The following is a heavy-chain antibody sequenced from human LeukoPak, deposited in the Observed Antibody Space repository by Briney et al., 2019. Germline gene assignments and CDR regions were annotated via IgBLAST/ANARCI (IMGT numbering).Heavy chain of an antibody. Sequence: GGYLRLSCAASGFTFSSYWMSWVRQAPGKGLEWVANIKQDGSEKYYVDSVKGRFTISRGNAKNSLYLQMNSLRAEDTAVYYCARGRSSGWFYYFDYWGQGTLVTVSS. V-gene: IGHV3-7*01. D-gene: IGHD6-19*01. CDR3: ARGRSSGWFYYFDY. CDR2: IKQDGSEK. CDR1: GFTFSSYW. J-gene: IGHJ4*02.